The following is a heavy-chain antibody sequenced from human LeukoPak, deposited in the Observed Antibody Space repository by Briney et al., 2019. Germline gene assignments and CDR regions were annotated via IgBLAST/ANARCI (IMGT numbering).Heavy chain of an antibody. CDR2: INHSGST. V-gene: IGHV4-34*01. CDR1: GGSFSGYY. CDR3: ARGAPIAARPGGYYFDY. D-gene: IGHD6-6*01. J-gene: IGHJ4*02. Sequence: PSETLSLTCAVYGGSFSGYYWGWIRQPPGKGLEWIGEINHSGSTNYNPSLKSRVTISVDTSKNQFSLKLSSVTAADTAVYYCARGAPIAARPGGYYFDYWGQGTLVTVSS.